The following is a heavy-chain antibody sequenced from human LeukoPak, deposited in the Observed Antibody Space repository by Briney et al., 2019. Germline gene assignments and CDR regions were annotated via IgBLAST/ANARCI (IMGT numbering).Heavy chain of an antibody. CDR3: ARTDTSGWSRPLDC. CDR1: GFTFSRYA. CDR2: ISSDGSNK. V-gene: IGHV3-30-3*01. D-gene: IGHD6-19*01. J-gene: IGHJ4*02. Sequence: PGGSLRLSCAASGFTFSRYALHWVRQAPGKGPEWVAVISSDGSNKYYAGSVEGRFTISRDNYNNTLLLQMNSLRAEDTAVYYCARTDTSGWSRPLDCWGQGTLVTVSS.